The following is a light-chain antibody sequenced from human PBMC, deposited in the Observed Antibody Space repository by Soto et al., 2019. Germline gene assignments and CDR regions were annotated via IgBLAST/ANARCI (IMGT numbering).Light chain of an antibody. Sequence: EIVLTQSPGTLSLSPGERATLSCRASQGIGDTLAWYQHKPGQTPRLLIYGASNRATGIPDRFSGSGSGTDFTLTISRLEPEDFAVYYCQQYGSSGTFGQGTKVDIK. CDR3: QQYGSSGT. CDR1: QGIGDT. J-gene: IGKJ1*01. CDR2: GAS. V-gene: IGKV3-20*01.